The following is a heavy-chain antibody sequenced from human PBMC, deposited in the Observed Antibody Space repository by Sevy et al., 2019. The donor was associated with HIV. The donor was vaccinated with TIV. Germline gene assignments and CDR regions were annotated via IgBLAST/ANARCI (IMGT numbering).Heavy chain of an antibody. J-gene: IGHJ4*02. CDR3: TTDPRIMITFRGVDYFDY. V-gene: IGHV3-15*01. Sequence: GGSLRLSCAASGFTFSNAWMSWVRQAPGKGLEWVGHIKSKTDGGTTDYAAPVKGRFTISRDDSKNTLYLQMNSLKTEETDVHYWTTDPRIMITFRGVDYFDYWGQGTTVTVSS. CDR2: IKSKTDGGTT. D-gene: IGHD3-16*01. CDR1: GFTFSNAW.